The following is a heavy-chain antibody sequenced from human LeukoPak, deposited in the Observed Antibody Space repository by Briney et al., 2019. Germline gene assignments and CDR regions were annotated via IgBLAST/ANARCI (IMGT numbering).Heavy chain of an antibody. D-gene: IGHD2-15*01. CDR3: ANREPGLEVALDC. V-gene: IGHV3-23*01. CDR2: ISASVGST. CDR1: GFTFSSYA. J-gene: IGHJ4*02. Sequence: GGSLRLSCAASGFTFSSYAMSWVRQAPGNGLEWVSAISASVGSTNYADSVKGRFTISRDNSKNTQYLQMNSLRADDTAVYFCANREPGLEVALDCWGQGTLVTVSS.